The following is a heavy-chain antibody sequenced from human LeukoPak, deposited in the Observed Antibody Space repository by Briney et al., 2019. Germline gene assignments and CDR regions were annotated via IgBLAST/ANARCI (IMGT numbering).Heavy chain of an antibody. CDR1: GFTFSSYS. CDR3: ARRVGTAMAYYYYGMDV. CDR2: ISSSSSYI. J-gene: IGHJ6*02. Sequence: GGSLRLSCAASGFTFSSYSMNWVRQAPGKGLEWVSSISSSSSYIYYADSVKGRFTISRDNAKNSLYLQMNSLRAEDTAVYYCARRVGTAMAYYYYGMDVWGQGTTVTVSS. D-gene: IGHD5-18*01. V-gene: IGHV3-21*04.